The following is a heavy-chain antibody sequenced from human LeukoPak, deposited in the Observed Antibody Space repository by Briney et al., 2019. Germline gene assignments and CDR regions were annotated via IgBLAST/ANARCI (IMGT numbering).Heavy chain of an antibody. V-gene: IGHV1-69*13. CDR1: GGTFSSYA. Sequence: ASVKVYCKASGGTFSSYAISWVRQAPGQGLEWMGGIIPIFGTANYAQKFQGRVTITADESTSTAYMELSSLRSEDTAVYYCAGAASGEFDYWGQGTLVTVSS. CDR2: IIPIFGTA. D-gene: IGHD1-26*01. CDR3: AGAASGEFDY. J-gene: IGHJ4*02.